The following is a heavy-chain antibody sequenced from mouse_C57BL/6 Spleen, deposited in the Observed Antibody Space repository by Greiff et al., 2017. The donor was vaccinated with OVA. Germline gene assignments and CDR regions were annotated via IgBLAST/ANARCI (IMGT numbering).Heavy chain of an antibody. V-gene: IGHV5-17*01. D-gene: IGHD1-1*01. CDR1: GFTFSDYG. Sequence: VQLKQSGGGLVKPGGSLKLSCAASGFTFSDYGMHWVRQAPEKGLEWVAYISSGSSTIYYAVTVKGRFTISRDNAKNTLFLQMTSLRSEDTAMYYCARDYYGIAMDYWGQGTSVTVSS. CDR2: ISSGSSTI. CDR3: ARDYYGIAMDY. J-gene: IGHJ4*01.